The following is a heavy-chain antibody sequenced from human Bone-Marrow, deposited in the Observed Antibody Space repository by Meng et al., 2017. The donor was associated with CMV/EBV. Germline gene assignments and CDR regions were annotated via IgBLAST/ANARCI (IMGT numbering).Heavy chain of an antibody. CDR3: ARLEEYQLLAWYCDL. Sequence: SETLSLTCAVYGGSFSGYYWSWIRQPPGKGLEWIGEINHSGSTNYNPSLKSRVTISVDTSKNQFSLKLSSVTAADTAVYYCARLEEYQLLAWYCDLWGRGTLVPVSS. CDR2: INHSGST. J-gene: IGHJ2*01. V-gene: IGHV4-34*01. CDR1: GGSFSGYY. D-gene: IGHD2-2*01.